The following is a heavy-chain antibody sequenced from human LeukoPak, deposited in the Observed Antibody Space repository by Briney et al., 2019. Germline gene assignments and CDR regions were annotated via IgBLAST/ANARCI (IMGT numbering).Heavy chain of an antibody. Sequence: GRSLRLSCAASGFTFSSYGMHWVRQAPGKGLEWVALIWYDGGNKYYADSVKGRFTISRDNSRNTLYLQMNSLRAEDTAVYYCARNVGAYYYDSSGYYGYWGQGTLVTVSS. V-gene: IGHV3-33*01. CDR1: GFTFSSYG. CDR3: ARNVGAYYYDSSGYYGY. D-gene: IGHD3-22*01. CDR2: IWYDGGNK. J-gene: IGHJ4*02.